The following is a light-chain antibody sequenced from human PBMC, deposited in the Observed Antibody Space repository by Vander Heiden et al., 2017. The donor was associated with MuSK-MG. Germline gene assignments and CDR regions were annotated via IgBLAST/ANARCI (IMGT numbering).Light chain of an antibody. CDR2: GAY. V-gene: IGKV3-20*01. CDR3: QQDCISPLT. J-gene: IGKJ4*01. Sequence: TPGQAPRLLIYGAYSRATGISDRFSGSGSGTDFILTISRLEPENVAVYYCQQDCISPLTFGGGTKVEIK.